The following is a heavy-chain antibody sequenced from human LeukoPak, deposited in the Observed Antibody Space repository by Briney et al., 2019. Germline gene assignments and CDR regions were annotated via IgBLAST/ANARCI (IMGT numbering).Heavy chain of an antibody. CDR1: GGFISSSMYY. D-gene: IGHD3-9*01. CDR2: IYYSGST. J-gene: IGHJ4*02. Sequence: SETLSLTCTVSGGFISSSMYYWAWIRQHPGKGLEWIGYIYYSGSTYYNPSLKSRVTISVDTSKNQFSLKLSSVTAADTAVYYCARATRYFDWSHFDYWGQGTLVTVSS. V-gene: IGHV4-31*03. CDR3: ARATRYFDWSHFDY.